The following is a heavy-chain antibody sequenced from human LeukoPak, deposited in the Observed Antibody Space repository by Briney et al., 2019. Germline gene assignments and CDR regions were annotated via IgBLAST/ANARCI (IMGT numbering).Heavy chain of an antibody. CDR2: IYYSGST. CDR3: ARAARELRLWNYFDY. J-gene: IGHJ4*02. V-gene: IGHV4-59*01. D-gene: IGHD1-7*01. Sequence: SETLSLTCTVSGGSISSYYWSWIRQPPGKGLEWIGYIYYSGSTNYNPSLKSRVTISVGTSKNQFSLKLGSVTAADTAVYYCARAARELRLWNYFDYWGQGTLVTVSS. CDR1: GGSISSYY.